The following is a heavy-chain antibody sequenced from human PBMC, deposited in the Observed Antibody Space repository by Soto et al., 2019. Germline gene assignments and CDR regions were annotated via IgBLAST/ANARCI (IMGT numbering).Heavy chain of an antibody. CDR3: EKDRGPRRQWLIEAFDY. D-gene: IGHD6-19*01. V-gene: IGHV3-30*18. CDR1: GFTFSIYA. CDR2: ISYDGTKT. J-gene: IGHJ4*02. Sequence: QVQLVESGGGGVQPGRSLRVSCAASGFTFSIYAMHWVRQAPGTGLEWVAVISYDGTKTYYADSVKGRFTISRDNSKNTVYKQINSLRDEDTAVYYCEKDRGPRRQWLIEAFDYWGQGTLVTVSP.